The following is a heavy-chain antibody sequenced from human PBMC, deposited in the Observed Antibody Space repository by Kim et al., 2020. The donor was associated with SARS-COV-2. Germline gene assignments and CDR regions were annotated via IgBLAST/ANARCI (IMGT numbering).Heavy chain of an antibody. D-gene: IGHD6-13*01. CDR1: GGSISSSSYY. V-gene: IGHV4-39*01. J-gene: IGHJ5*02. CDR3: ARHAPIHIAAAAVNWFDP. CDR2: IYYSGST. Sequence: SETLSLTCTVSGGSISSSSYYRGWIRQPPGKGLEWIGSIYYSGSTYYNPSLKSRVTISVDTSKNQFSLKLSSVTAADTAVYYCARHAPIHIAAAAVNWFDPWGQGTLVTVSS.